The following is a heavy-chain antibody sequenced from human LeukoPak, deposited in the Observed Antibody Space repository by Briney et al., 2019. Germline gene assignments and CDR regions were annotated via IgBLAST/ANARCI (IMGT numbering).Heavy chain of an antibody. CDR3: AGSDYGATMVSFDY. D-gene: IGHD4-17*01. V-gene: IGHV4-59*01. Sequence: ASETLSLTCSVSGGSISSYYWNWIRQPPGEGLEWIGYIYYSGSTNYNPSLKSRVTISVDTSNYQFSLKLSSVTAADTAVYYCAGSDYGATMVSFDYWGQGTLVTVSS. J-gene: IGHJ4*02. CDR2: IYYSGST. CDR1: GGSISSYY.